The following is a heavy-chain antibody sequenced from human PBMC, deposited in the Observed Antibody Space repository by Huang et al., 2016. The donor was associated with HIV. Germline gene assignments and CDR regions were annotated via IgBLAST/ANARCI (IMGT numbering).Heavy chain of an antibody. CDR2: SIPIFGAA. CDR3: ARTSNWKAEYFRF. V-gene: IGHV1-69*13. J-gene: IGHJ1*01. Sequence: QVQLVQSGTEVKTPGSSVTVSCKASGGTFSRYGISWVRQAPGQGLEWTGGSIPIFGAANYAQKFQGRVTITADESTNTAYMELSSLRFDDTAVYYCARTSNWKAEYFRFWGQGTLVTVAS. D-gene: IGHD1-20*01. CDR1: GGTFSRYG.